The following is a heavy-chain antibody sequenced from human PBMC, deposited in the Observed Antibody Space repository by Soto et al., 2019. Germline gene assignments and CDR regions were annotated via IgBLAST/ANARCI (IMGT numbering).Heavy chain of an antibody. Sequence: GGSLRLSCAASGFSLSTNTMHWVRQVPGKGLEWMASISNDGRRKYYADFVKGRFTISRDTANNILYLEMNSLRAEDTSLYYCARVATAMTYDFWGQGTQVTVSS. CDR2: ISNDGRRK. CDR3: ARVATAMTYDF. V-gene: IGHV3-30*04. CDR1: GFSLSTNT. D-gene: IGHD2-21*02. J-gene: IGHJ4*02.